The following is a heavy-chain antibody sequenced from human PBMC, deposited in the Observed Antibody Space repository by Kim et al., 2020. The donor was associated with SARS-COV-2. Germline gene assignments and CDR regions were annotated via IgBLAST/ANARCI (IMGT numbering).Heavy chain of an antibody. CDR1: GLTFDDSA. D-gene: IGHD3-10*01. V-gene: IGHV3-30-3*01. Sequence: GGSLRLSCAASGLTFDDSAMNWVRQAPGKGLEWVAVISYDGRNKEYADSVKGRFSISRDNSKSTLSLQMNSLRVEDTAVYYCARGNYYESVSLSDYYNDMDVWGQGTTVTVSS. CDR2: ISYDGRNK. CDR3: ARGNYYESVSLSDYYNDMDV. J-gene: IGHJ6*02.